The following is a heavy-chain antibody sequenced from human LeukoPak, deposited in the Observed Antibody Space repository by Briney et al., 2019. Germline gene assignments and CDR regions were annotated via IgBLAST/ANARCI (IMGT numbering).Heavy chain of an antibody. CDR1: GGSLSSYY. CDR2: NSYSGNT. Sequence: PSETLSLTRTLSGGSLSSYYWSWMRQPPRKGLGWIGYNSYSGNTNYNPSPKSRVTISVDTYKNHFSLNLSSVTAADTAVYHCARDPQLGPFDYWGQGTMVTVSS. J-gene: IGHJ4*02. CDR3: ARDPQLGPFDY. D-gene: IGHD6-6*01. V-gene: IGHV4-59*12.